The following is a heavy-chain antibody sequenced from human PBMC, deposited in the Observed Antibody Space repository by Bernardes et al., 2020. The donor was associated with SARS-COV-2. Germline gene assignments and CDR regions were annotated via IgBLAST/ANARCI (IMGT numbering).Heavy chain of an antibody. J-gene: IGHJ4*02. CDR3: ARGHPEFDY. CDR1: GYTFIDC. CDR2: VCPTNGGT. Sequence: ASVKVSCKASGYTFIDCVHWVRQAPGHWLEWMGWVCPTNGGTNYAQTFQGRVTMTTDTSIKTAYMELSGLRFDDTAIYYCARGHPEFDYWGQGTLVTVSS. V-gene: IGHV1-2*02.